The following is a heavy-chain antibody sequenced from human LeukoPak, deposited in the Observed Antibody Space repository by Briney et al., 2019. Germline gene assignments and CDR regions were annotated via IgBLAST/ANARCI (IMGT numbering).Heavy chain of an antibody. CDR1: GFTFSGSA. Sequence: GGSLRLSCAASGFTFSGSAMHWVRQASGKGLEWVGRIRSKADSYATAYAASVKGRFSISRDDSKNTAYLQMNSLKTEDTAVYYCTRRDYYMDVWGKGTTVTVSS. CDR3: TRRDYYMDV. J-gene: IGHJ6*03. V-gene: IGHV3-73*01. CDR2: IRSKADSYAT.